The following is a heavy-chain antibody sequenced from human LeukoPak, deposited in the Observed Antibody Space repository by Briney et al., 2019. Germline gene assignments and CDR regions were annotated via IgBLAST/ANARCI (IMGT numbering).Heavy chain of an antibody. CDR3: TRVSDDILTGYYENWFDP. V-gene: IGHV4-39*07. CDR1: GGSISSSSYY. D-gene: IGHD3-9*01. Sequence: PSETLSLTCTVSGGSISSSSYYWGWIRQPPGKGLEWIWSIYYSGSTYYNPSLKSRVTISVDTSKNQFSLKLSSVTAADTAVYYCTRVSDDILTGYYENWFDPWGQGTLVTVSS. CDR2: IYYSGST. J-gene: IGHJ5*02.